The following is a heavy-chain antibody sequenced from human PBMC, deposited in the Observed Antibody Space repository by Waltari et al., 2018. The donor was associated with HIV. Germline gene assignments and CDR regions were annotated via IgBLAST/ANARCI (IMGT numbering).Heavy chain of an antibody. V-gene: IGHV1-2*04. D-gene: IGHD2-15*01. CDR1: GSTLTDYY. Sequence: QVQMVQSGAGVRTPGASVKVSCRASGSTLTDYYLHWVRQAPGQGLEWRGWINPNSGGTNYAQKFQGWVTMTRDTSISTAYMELSGLKSDDTALYYCARAYLGAAYYFDFWGQGTLVTVSS. J-gene: IGHJ4*02. CDR3: ARAYLGAAYYFDF. CDR2: INPNSGGT.